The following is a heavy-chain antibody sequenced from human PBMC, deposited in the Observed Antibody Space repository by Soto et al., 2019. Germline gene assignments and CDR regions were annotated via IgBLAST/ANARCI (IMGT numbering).Heavy chain of an antibody. D-gene: IGHD3-22*01. CDR2: IYYSGST. CDR3: ARDGAYYYDSSGYYYVSGMDV. CDR1: GGSISSGDYY. V-gene: IGHV4-30-4*02. J-gene: IGHJ6*02. Sequence: SETLSLTCTVSGGSISSGDYYWSWIRQPPGKGLECIGYIYYSGSTYYNPSLKSRVTISVDTSKNQFSLKLSSVTAADTAVYYCARDGAYYYDSSGYYYVSGMDVWGQGTTVTVSS.